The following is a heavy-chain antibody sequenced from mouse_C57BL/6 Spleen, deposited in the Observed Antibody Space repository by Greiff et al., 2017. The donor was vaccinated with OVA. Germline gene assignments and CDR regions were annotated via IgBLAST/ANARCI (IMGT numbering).Heavy chain of an antibody. CDR3: ARLDYYSSSFYAMDY. V-gene: IGHV1-52*01. J-gene: IGHJ4*01. D-gene: IGHD1-1*01. CDR1: GYTFTSYW. Sequence: QVQLQQPGAELVRPGSSVKLSCKASGYTFTSYWMHWVKQRPIQGLEWIGNIDPSDSETHYNQKFKDKATLTVDKSSSTAYMQLSSLTSEDSAVDYCARLDYYSSSFYAMDYWGQGTSVTVSS. CDR2: IDPSDSET.